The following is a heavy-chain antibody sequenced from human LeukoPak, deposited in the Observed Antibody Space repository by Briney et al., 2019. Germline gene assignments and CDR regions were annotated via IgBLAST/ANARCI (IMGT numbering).Heavy chain of an antibody. Sequence: GGSLRLSCAASGFTFSSYGMHWVRQAPGKGLEWVAVIWYDGSNKYYGDSVKGRFTISRDNSEKTLYLQMNSLRVEDTAVYYCARGDGYNDAEYLQHWGQGTLVTVS. J-gene: IGHJ1*01. CDR1: GFTFSSYG. CDR3: ARGDGYNDAEYLQH. D-gene: IGHD5-24*01. V-gene: IGHV3-33*01. CDR2: IWYDGSNK.